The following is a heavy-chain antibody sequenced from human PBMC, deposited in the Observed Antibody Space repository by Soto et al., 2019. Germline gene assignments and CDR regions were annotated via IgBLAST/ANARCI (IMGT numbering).Heavy chain of an antibody. V-gene: IGHV4-31*03. D-gene: IGHD3-16*01. CDR3: ARVTDQKDYYGMDV. J-gene: IGHJ6*02. CDR2: IYYSGST. CDR1: GGSISSGGYY. Sequence: SETLSLTCTVSGGSISSGGYYWSWIRQHPGKGLEWIGYIYYSGSTYYNPSLKSRVTISVDTSKNRFSLKLSSVTAADTAVYYCARVTDQKDYYGMDVWGQGTTVTVSS.